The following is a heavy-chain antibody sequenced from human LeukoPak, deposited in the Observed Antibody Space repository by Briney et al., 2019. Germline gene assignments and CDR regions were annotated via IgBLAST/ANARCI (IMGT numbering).Heavy chain of an antibody. Sequence: PGESLKISCKGSGYSFINYWIGWVRQMPGKGLEWMGIIYPGDSDTRYSSSFQGQVTISADKSISTAYLQWSSLKASDTAMYYCARHVGSTELDLEYYFDYWGQGTLVTVSS. J-gene: IGHJ4*02. V-gene: IGHV5-51*01. CDR1: GYSFINYW. D-gene: IGHD1-1*01. CDR3: ARHVGSTELDLEYYFDY. CDR2: IYPGDSDT.